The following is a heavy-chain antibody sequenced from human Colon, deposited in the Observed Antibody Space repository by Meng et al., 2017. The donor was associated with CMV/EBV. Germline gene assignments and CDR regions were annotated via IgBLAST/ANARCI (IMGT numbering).Heavy chain of an antibody. Sequence: GGSLRLSCAASGFTFSSYAMSWVRQAPGKGLEWVSVIYSGGSSTYYADSVKGRFTISRDNSKNTLYLQMNSLRAEDTAVYYCARDRGTRLTSGGYYYYYGMDVWGQGTTVTVSS. CDR2: IYSGGSST. V-gene: IGHV3-23*03. CDR3: ARDRGTRLTSGGYYYYYGMDV. D-gene: IGHD3-16*01. CDR1: GFTFSSYA. J-gene: IGHJ6*02.